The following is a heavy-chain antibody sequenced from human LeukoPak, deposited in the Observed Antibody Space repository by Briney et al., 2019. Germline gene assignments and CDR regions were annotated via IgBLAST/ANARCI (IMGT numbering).Heavy chain of an antibody. D-gene: IGHD3-22*01. J-gene: IGHJ4*02. CDR2: ISSSSSYI. Sequence: PGGSLRLSCAASGFTFSSYSMNWVRQAPGKGLEWVSSISSSSSYIYYADSVKGRFTISRDNSKNTLYLQMNSLRAEDTAVYYCAKDGHSFYDSSGYYLTLSELDYWGQGTLVTVSS. CDR3: AKDGHSFYDSSGYYLTLSELDY. CDR1: GFTFSSYS. V-gene: IGHV3-21*01.